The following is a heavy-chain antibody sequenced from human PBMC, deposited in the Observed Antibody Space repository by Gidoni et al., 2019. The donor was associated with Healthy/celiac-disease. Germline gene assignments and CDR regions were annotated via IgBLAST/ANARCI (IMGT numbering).Heavy chain of an antibody. D-gene: IGHD1-7*01. J-gene: IGHJ4*02. Sequence: VQLQESGPGLVKPAGTLSLTDAGSGVALSSRNWWSWVRQPPGKGLEWIGEIYHSVSTNYNPSLKIRVTISVDKFKNQVSLKLSSVTAADTAVYYCARSLGTTLRRNDYWGQGTLVTVSS. CDR1: GVALSSRNW. V-gene: IGHV4-4*02. CDR3: ARSLGTTLRRNDY. CDR2: IYHSVST.